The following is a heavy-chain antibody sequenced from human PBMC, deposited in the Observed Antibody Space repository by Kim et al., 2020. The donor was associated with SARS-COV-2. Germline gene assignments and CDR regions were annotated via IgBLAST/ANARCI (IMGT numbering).Heavy chain of an antibody. J-gene: IGHJ6*04. CDR3: ARNTQLLPAEYYYYYGMDV. CDR1: GGSFSGYY. D-gene: IGHD2-2*01. CDR2: INHSGST. Sequence: SETLSLTCAVYGGSFSGYYWSWIRQPPGKGLEWIGEINHSGSTNYNPSLKSRVTISVDTSKNQFSLKLSSVTAADTAVYYCARNTQLLPAEYYYYYGMDVWGEGTTVTVSS. V-gene: IGHV4-34*01.